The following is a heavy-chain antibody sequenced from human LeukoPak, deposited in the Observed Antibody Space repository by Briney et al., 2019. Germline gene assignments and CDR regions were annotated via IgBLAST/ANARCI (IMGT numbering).Heavy chain of an antibody. CDR3: ARAPSGPYDSSGYPWDWFDP. CDR2: INAGNGNT. CDR1: GYTFTSYA. V-gene: IGHV1-3*01. D-gene: IGHD3-22*01. Sequence: ASVKVSCKASGYTFTSYAMHWVRQAPGQRLEWMGWINAGNGNTKYSQKFQGRVTITRDTSASTAYMELSSLRSEDTAVYYCARAPSGPYDSSGYPWDWFDPWGQGTLVTVSS. J-gene: IGHJ5*02.